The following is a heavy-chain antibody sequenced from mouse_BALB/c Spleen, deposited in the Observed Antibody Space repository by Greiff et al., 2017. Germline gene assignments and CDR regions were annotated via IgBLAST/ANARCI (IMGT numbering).Heavy chain of an antibody. V-gene: IGHV7-3*02. CDR3: ARDEGYGNSAMDY. CDR2: IRNKANGYTT. D-gene: IGHD2-10*02. Sequence: EVNVVESGGGLVQPGGSLRLSCATSGFTFTDYYMSWVRQPPGKALEWLGFIRNKANGYTTEYSASVKGRFTISRDNSQSILYLQMNTLRAEDSATYYCARDEGYGNSAMDYWGQGTSVTVSS. CDR1: GFTFTDYY. J-gene: IGHJ4*01.